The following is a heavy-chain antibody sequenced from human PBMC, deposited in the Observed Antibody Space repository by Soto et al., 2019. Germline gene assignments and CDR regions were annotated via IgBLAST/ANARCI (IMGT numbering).Heavy chain of an antibody. CDR1: GGTFSNYN. D-gene: IGHD1-26*01. CDR3: AGDDGPHGGSYSHNS. CDR2: IIPLFGTI. V-gene: IGHV1-69*01. J-gene: IGHJ4*02. Sequence: QVQLVQSEAEVQKPGSSVKVSCKAYGGTFSNYNINWVRQAPGQGLEWMGGIIPLFGTINYAQKFQGRVTITADESTSTAYLELSSLTSDDTAVYYCAGDDGPHGGSYSHNSWGQGTLVTVSS.